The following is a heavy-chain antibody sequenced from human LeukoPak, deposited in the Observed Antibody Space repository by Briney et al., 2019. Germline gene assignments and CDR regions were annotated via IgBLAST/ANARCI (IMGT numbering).Heavy chain of an antibody. D-gene: IGHD3-3*01. V-gene: IGHV3-30*02. J-gene: IGHJ4*02. CDR1: GFTFSSYG. CDR3: AKAHRVVPDY. Sequence: GGSLRLSCAASGFTFSSYGMHWVRQAPGKGLEWVAFIRYDGSNKYYADSVKGRFTISRDNSKDTLYLQMNSLRAEDTAVYYCAKAHRVVPDYWGQGTLVTVSS. CDR2: IRYDGSNK.